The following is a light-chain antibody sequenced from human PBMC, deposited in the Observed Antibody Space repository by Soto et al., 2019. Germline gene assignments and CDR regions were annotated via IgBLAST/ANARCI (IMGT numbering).Light chain of an antibody. Sequence: QSVLTQPASVSGSPGQSITISCTGTSSDVAFYNHVSWYQQHPGKAPKLLIYEVNNRPSGVSHRFSGSKSGNTASLTISGLHAEDEADYYCSSFASSRTYVFGTGTKVTVL. CDR2: EVN. CDR1: SSDVAFYNH. J-gene: IGLJ1*01. CDR3: SSFASSRTYV. V-gene: IGLV2-14*01.